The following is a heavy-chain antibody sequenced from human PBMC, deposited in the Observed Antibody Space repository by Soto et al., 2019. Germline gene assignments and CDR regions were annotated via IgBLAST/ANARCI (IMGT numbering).Heavy chain of an antibody. D-gene: IGHD2-2*01. J-gene: IGHJ4*01. CDR3: ATSRFPAARVFEY. Sequence: ASVKTSCKVSGYKLTELSMHWVRQAPGKGLAWMGGFYPDDDETIYAQKFQGRVTMTEDTSTYTASLELGSLRYEDQSVSYRATSRFPAARVFEYWRRGTRVAASS. V-gene: IGHV1-24*01. CDR1: GYKLTELS. CDR2: FYPDDDET.